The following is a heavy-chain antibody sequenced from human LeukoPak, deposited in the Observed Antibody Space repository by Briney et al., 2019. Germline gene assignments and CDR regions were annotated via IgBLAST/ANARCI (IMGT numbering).Heavy chain of an antibody. CDR1: GGSISSSSYY. D-gene: IGHD6-13*01. CDR2: IYYSGST. Sequence: SETLSLTCTVSGGSISSSSYYWGWIRQPPGKGLEWIGSIYYSGSTYYNPSLKSRVAISVDTSKNQFSLKLSSVTAADTAVYYCARGRVQQLAFDYWGQGTLVTVSS. CDR3: ARGRVQQLAFDY. V-gene: IGHV4-39*01. J-gene: IGHJ4*02.